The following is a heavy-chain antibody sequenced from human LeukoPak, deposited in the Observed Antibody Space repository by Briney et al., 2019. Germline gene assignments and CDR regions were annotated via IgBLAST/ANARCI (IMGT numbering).Heavy chain of an antibody. J-gene: IGHJ5*02. CDR1: GGSISSHY. CDR2: MYVSGTIYSAGST. CDR3: ARTHPGCSSTSCFGWFDP. V-gene: IGHV4-4*07. Sequence: SETLSLTCSVSGGSISSHYWTWMRQSAGKGLEWIGRMYVSGTIYSAGSTNYNPSFKSRVSMSEDMSKNQVSLTLRSVTAADTATYYCARTHPGCSSTSCFGWFDPWGQGILVTVSS. D-gene: IGHD2-2*01.